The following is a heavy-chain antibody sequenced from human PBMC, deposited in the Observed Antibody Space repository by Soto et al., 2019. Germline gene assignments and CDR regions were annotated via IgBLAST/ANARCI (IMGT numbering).Heavy chain of an antibody. CDR3: AKQSGDSNTYRGLDV. CDR1: GDSVSSNSAA. CDR2: TYYRSKWYN. J-gene: IGHJ6*02. D-gene: IGHD2-21*02. V-gene: IGHV6-1*01. Sequence: QIQLQQSGPRLLKPSQTLSLTCAISGDSVSSNSAAWNWIRQSPSRGLEWLGRTYYRSKWYNDYAISVESRISVNPDTSKNHFSVQLNSVTPEDTAIYYCAKQSGDSNTYRGLDVWGQGTPVTVSS.